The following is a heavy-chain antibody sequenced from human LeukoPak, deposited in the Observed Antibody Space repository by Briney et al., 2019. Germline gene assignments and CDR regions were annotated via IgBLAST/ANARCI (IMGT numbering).Heavy chain of an antibody. CDR1: GGSISSSSYY. D-gene: IGHD2-21*02. CDR2: ISRTGTTI. J-gene: IGHJ4*02. V-gene: IGHV3-11*04. Sequence: LSLTCTVSGGSISSSSYYWGWIRQPPGKGLEWISYISRTGTTIYYADSVKGRFTISRDNAKNSLYLQMNSLRSEDTGLYFCARDLGSGDHGLLVWGQGTLLTVSS. CDR3: ARDLGSGDHGLLV.